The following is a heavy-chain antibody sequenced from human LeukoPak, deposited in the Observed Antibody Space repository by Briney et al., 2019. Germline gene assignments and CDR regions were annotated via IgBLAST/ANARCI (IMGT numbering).Heavy chain of an antibody. D-gene: IGHD5-24*01. J-gene: IGHJ2*01. V-gene: IGHV1-8*01. CDR3: ARPRRDGYNLGWYFDL. Sequence: ASVKVSFKASGYTFTSYDINWVRQATGQGLEWMGWMNPNSGNTGYAQNFQGRVTMTRNTSISTAYMELSSLRSEDTAVYYCARPRRDGYNLGWYFDLWGRGTLVTVSS. CDR1: GYTFTSYD. CDR2: MNPNSGNT.